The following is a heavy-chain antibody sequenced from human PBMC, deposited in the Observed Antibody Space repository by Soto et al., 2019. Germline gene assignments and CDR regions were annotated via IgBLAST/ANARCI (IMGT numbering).Heavy chain of an antibody. Sequence: GGSLRLSCAASGFTFSSYAMHWVRQAPGKGLEWVAVISYDGSNKYYADSVKGRFTISRDNSKNTLYLQMNSLRVEDTAVYYCARVGVGATSVAPLDYWGQGTLVTVSS. D-gene: IGHD1-26*01. CDR3: ARVGVGATSVAPLDY. V-gene: IGHV3-30-3*01. J-gene: IGHJ4*02. CDR1: GFTFSSYA. CDR2: ISYDGSNK.